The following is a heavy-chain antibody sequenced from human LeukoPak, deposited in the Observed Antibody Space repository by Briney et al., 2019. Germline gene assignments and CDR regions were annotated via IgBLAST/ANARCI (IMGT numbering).Heavy chain of an antibody. CDR1: GFTFDDYA. V-gene: IGHV3-9*01. CDR3: AKDIRERGYSYGYFDY. CDR2: ISWNSGSI. Sequence: TGGSLRLSCAASGFTFDDYAMHWVRQAPGKGLEWVSGISWNSGSIGYADSVKGRFTISRDNAKNSLYLQMNSLRAEDTALYYCAKDIRERGYSYGYFDYWGQGTLVTVSS. J-gene: IGHJ4*02. D-gene: IGHD5-18*01.